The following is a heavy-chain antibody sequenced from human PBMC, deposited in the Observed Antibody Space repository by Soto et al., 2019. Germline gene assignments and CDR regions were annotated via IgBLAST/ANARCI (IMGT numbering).Heavy chain of an antibody. J-gene: IGHJ4*02. CDR1: GVSITGSY. CDR2: VYHSGTT. V-gene: IGHV4-59*01. D-gene: IGHD1-26*01. Sequence: PSETLSLTCPVSGVSITGSYWSWIRQPPGKTLEWIGYVYHSGTTTYNPSLKSRVSISVDTSKNQFSLRLTSVIAADTAVYYCARDMPYGAGSIAGCDYWGQGILVTVSS. CDR3: ARDMPYGAGSIAGCDY.